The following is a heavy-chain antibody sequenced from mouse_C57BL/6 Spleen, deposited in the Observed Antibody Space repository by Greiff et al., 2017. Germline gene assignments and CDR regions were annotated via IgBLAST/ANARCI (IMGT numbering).Heavy chain of an antibody. J-gene: IGHJ4*01. Sequence: VQLKESGPGLVKPSQSLSLTCSVTGYSITSGYYWNWIRQFPGNKLEWMGYISYDGSNNYNPSLKNRISITRDTSKNQFFLKLNSVTTEDTATYYCASYDYGGYYAMDYWGQGTSVTVSS. D-gene: IGHD2-4*01. CDR1: GYSITSGYY. CDR3: ASYDYGGYYAMDY. CDR2: ISYDGSN. V-gene: IGHV3-6*01.